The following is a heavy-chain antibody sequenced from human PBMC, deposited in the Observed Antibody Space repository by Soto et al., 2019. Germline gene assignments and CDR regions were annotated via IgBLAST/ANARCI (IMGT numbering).Heavy chain of an antibody. CDR1: GGSISSSSYY. V-gene: IGHV4-39*01. Sequence: QLQLQESGPGLVKPSETLSLTCTVSGGSISSSSYYWGWIRQPPGKGLEWIGSIYYSGSTYYNPSLKSRVTISVDTSKNQSSLKLSSVTAADTAVYYCARRPVYCSGGSCYSEGWFDPWGQGTLVTVSS. J-gene: IGHJ5*02. CDR2: IYYSGST. D-gene: IGHD2-15*01. CDR3: ARRPVYCSGGSCYSEGWFDP.